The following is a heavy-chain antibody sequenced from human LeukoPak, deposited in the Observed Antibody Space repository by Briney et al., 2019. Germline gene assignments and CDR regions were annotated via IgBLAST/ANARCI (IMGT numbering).Heavy chain of an antibody. V-gene: IGHV4-34*01. Sequence: PSETLSLTCAVYGESLSSSYWSWIRQPPGKGLEWIGEINDSGSTNYNPSLKSRVTMSVDTSNNQFSLKLNSVTAVDTAVYYCARQKTGEDPDLGYCSGDGCYSFDYWGQGTLVTVSS. D-gene: IGHD2-15*01. CDR1: GESLSSSY. CDR2: INDSGST. J-gene: IGHJ4*02. CDR3: ARQKTGEDPDLGYCSGDGCYSFDY.